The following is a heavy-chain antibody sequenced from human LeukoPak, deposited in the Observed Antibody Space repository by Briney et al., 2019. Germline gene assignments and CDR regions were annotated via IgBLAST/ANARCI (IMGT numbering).Heavy chain of an antibody. CDR1: GFTFSSYW. J-gene: IGHJ4*02. Sequence: PGGSLRLSCAASGFTFSSYWMSWVRQAPGKGLEWVANIKQDGSEKYYVDSVKGRFTISRDNAKNSLYLQMNSLRAEDTAVYYCARGGAIFGVVTEGYYFDYWGQGTLVTVSS. D-gene: IGHD3-3*01. CDR2: IKQDGSEK. CDR3: ARGGAIFGVVTEGYYFDY. V-gene: IGHV3-7*01.